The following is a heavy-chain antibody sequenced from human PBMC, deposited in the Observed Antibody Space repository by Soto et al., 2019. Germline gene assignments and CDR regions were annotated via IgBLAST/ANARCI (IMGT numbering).Heavy chain of an antibody. CDR2: IYWADDK. J-gene: IGHJ4*02. Sequence: ITLKESGPPLVKPTQTLTLTCTFSGFSLSTSGVGVGWIRQPPGKALEWLALIYWADDKRYSPSLKSRLTLTKDPPQNQVVLTMHIMDPVDTAAYYCAHNSYCTDVVFYEYSSGWTFDYWGQVTLGTVSS. D-gene: IGHD6-19*01. V-gene: IGHV2-5*02. CDR1: GFSLSTSGVG. CDR3: AHNSYCTDVVFYEYSSGWTFDY.